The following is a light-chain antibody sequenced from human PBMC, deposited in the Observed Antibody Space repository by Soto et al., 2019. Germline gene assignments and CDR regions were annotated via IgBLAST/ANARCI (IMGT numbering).Light chain of an antibody. V-gene: IGKV1-5*01. J-gene: IGKJ4*01. CDR1: QSISSW. Sequence: DIQMTQSPSTLSASVGDGVTITCRASQSISSWLAWYQQRPGKAPHLLIYDAYTLESGVPSRFSGSGSGTEFILTISSLQPDDFATYYCQQYNSYPLTFGGGTKVDIK. CDR2: DAY. CDR3: QQYNSYPLT.